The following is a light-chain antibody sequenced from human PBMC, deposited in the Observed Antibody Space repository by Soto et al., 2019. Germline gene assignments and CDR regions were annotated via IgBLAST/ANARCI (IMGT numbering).Light chain of an antibody. CDR1: QGIRND. V-gene: IGKV1-6*01. CDR3: LQDYNYPPT. J-gene: IGKJ1*01. CDR2: AAS. Sequence: AIQMTQSPSSLSASVGDRVTITCRASQGIRNDLGWYQQKPGNAPKLLIYAASSLQSGAPSRFSGKRSGTDFPLTINRLPPEDFATYYCLQDYNYPPTFGQWTKLEIK.